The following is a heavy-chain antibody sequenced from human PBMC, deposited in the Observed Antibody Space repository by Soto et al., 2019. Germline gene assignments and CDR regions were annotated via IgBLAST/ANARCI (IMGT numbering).Heavy chain of an antibody. Sequence: GGSLRLSCAASGFTVSDNYITWVRQAPGKGLEWVSLLYSGGRIYYADSVKGRFTISRDTSKNSLYLQMNSLRAEDTAVYYCTRGPRPSSVGTGAFWGLGALVTVSS. CDR2: LYSGGRI. CDR3: TRGPRPSSVGTGAF. J-gene: IGHJ4*02. D-gene: IGHD3-10*01. CDR1: GFTVSDNY. V-gene: IGHV3-53*01.